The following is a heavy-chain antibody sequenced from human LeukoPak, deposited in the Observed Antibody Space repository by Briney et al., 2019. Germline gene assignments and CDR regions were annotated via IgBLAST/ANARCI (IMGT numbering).Heavy chain of an antibody. D-gene: IGHD4-17*01. Sequence: GGSLRLSCAASGFTFSSYAMHWVRQAPGKGLEWVAVISYDGSNKYYADSVKGRFTISRDNSKNTLYLQMNSLRAEDTAVYYCARDPPTTVTTPGYYYYYMDVWGKGSTVTVSS. CDR1: GFTFSSYA. CDR2: ISYDGSNK. J-gene: IGHJ6*03. CDR3: ARDPPTTVTTPGYYYYYMDV. V-gene: IGHV3-30*04.